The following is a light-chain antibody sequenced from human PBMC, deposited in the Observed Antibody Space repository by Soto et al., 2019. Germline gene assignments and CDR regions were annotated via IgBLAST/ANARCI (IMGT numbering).Light chain of an antibody. V-gene: IGLV1-51*01. CDR3: ATWDSSLSAVV. Sequence: QSVLTQPPSVSAAPGQTVTISCSGSSSNIGSNYVSWYQQLPGTTPKLLIYDSNKRPSGIPDRFSGSKSGTSATLGITGLQTGDEADYYCATWDSSLSAVVFGGGTKLTVL. CDR2: DSN. CDR1: SSNIGSNY. J-gene: IGLJ2*01.